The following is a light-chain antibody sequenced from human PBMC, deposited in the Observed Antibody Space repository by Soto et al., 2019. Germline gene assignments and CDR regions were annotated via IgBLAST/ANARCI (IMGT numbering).Light chain of an antibody. CDR3: HQYDNWPET. J-gene: IGKJ1*01. CDR2: GAS. Sequence: ETVMTQSPATLYVSPGERATLSCRASQSVNSDLAWYQQKPGQAPRLLIYGASTRATGIPARFSGSGSGTEFTLTISSLQSEDFAVYYCHQYDNWPETFGQGTKVEIK. CDR1: QSVNSD. V-gene: IGKV3-15*01.